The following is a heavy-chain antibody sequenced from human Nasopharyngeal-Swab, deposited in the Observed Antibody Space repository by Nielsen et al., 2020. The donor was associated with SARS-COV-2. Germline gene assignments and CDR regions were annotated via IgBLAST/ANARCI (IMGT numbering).Heavy chain of an antibody. V-gene: IGHV3-74*01. CDR1: GFTFSSHW. CDR2: IKSDGNTK. D-gene: IGHD2-2*01. J-gene: IGHJ4*02. Sequence: ESLKISCAASGFTFSSHWMHWVRQGPGKGLVWVSRIKSDGNTKNYADSVNGRFTISRDNAKNTLYLQMNSLRAEDTAIYYCARDYKDQLLDWGQGTLVTVSS. CDR3: ARDYKDQLLD.